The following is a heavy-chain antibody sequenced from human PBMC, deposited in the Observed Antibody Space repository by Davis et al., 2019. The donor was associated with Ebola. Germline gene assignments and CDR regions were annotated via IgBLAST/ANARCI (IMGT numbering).Heavy chain of an antibody. D-gene: IGHD2-2*01. CDR3: AKEEDIVVGPLDY. J-gene: IGHJ4*02. Sequence: GESLKISCAASGFTFSSYAMSWVRQAPGKGLEWVSAISGSGGSTYYADSVKGRFTISRDNSKNTLYLQMNSLRAEDTAVYYCAKEEDIVVGPLDYWGQGTLVTVSS. CDR1: GFTFSSYA. CDR2: ISGSGGST. V-gene: IGHV3-23*01.